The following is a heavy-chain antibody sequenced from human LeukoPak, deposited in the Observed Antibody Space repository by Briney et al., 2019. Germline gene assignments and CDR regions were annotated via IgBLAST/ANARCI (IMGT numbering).Heavy chain of an antibody. Sequence: GGSLRLSCAASGFTFSSYGMHWVRQAPGKGLEWVAFIRYDGSNKYYADSVKGRFTISRDNSKNTLYLQMNSLRAEDTAVYYCARDAIAPYYDFWSGYPHPVDYWGQGTLVTVSS. CDR3: ARDAIAPYYDFWSGYPHPVDY. V-gene: IGHV3-30*02. D-gene: IGHD3-3*01. CDR1: GFTFSSYG. CDR2: IRYDGSNK. J-gene: IGHJ4*02.